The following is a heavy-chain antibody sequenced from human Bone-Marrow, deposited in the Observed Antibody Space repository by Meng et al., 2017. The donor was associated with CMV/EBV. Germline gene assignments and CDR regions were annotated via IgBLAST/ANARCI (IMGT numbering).Heavy chain of an antibody. Sequence: RRLSCVASGFIFRDYSMDWARQAPGKGLEWVGRSRNKANSYTTEYAASVKGRFSVSRDDSKNSLYLQMNSLKTEDTAVYYCSRGTADWGQGTLVTVSS. CDR1: GFIFRDYS. CDR2: SRNKANSYTT. J-gene: IGHJ4*02. CDR3: SRGTAD. V-gene: IGHV3-72*01.